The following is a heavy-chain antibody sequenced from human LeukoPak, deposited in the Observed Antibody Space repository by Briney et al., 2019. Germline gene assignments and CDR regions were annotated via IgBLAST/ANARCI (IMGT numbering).Heavy chain of an antibody. CDR3: ARDGEGGQHLGDY. J-gene: IGHJ4*02. CDR1: GYTFTSYY. D-gene: IGHD7-27*01. CDR2: INPSGGST. V-gene: IGHV1-46*01. Sequence: ASVKVSCKASGYTFTSYYMHWVRQAPGQGLEWMGIINPSGGSTSYAQKFQGRVTMTRDTSTSTVYMELSSLGAEDTAVYYCARDGEGGQHLGDYWGQGTLVTVSS.